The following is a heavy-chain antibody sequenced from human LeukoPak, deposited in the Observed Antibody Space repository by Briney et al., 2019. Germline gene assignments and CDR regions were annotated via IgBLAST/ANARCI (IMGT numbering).Heavy chain of an antibody. V-gene: IGHV3-9*01. CDR2: ISWNSGSI. J-gene: IGHJ4*02. D-gene: IGHD6-13*01. CDR3: ARDPGRGGAAAMDY. Sequence: GRSLRLSCAASGFTFDDYAMHWVRQAPGKGLEWVSGISWNSGSIGYADSVKGRFTISRDNAKNSLHLQMNSLRAEDTAVYYCARDPGRGGAAAMDYWGQGTLVTVSS. CDR1: GFTFDDYA.